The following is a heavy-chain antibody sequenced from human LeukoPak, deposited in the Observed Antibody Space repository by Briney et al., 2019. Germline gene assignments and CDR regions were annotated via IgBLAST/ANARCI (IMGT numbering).Heavy chain of an antibody. CDR3: ARGPPVVTAIDYGMDV. V-gene: IGHV1-18*04. CDR1: GYTFTGYY. D-gene: IGHD2-21*02. J-gene: IGHJ6*02. Sequence: ASVKVSCKASGYTFTGYYMHWVRQAPGQGLEWMGWISAYNGNTNYAQKLQGRVTMTTDTSTSTAYMELRSLRSDDTAVYYCARGPPVVTAIDYGMDVWGQGTTVTVSS. CDR2: ISAYNGNT.